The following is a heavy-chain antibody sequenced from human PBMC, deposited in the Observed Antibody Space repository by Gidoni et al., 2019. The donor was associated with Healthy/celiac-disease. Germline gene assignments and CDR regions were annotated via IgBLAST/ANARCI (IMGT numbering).Heavy chain of an antibody. V-gene: IGHV4-31*03. CDR3: ARDKGGSGLQLERRFPPLDAFDI. CDR1: GGSISSGGYY. J-gene: IGHJ3*02. Sequence: QVQLQESGPGLVKPSQTLSLTCTVSGGSISSGGYYWSWIRQHPGKGLEWIGYIYYSGSTYYNPSLKSRVTISVDTSKNQFSLKLSSVTAADTAVYYCARDKGGSGLQLERRFPPLDAFDIWGQGTMVTVSS. CDR2: IYYSGST. D-gene: IGHD1-1*01.